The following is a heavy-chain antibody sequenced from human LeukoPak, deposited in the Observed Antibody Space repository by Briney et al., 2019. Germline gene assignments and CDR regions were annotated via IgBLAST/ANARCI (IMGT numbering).Heavy chain of an antibody. CDR1: GGSISSGGYS. J-gene: IGHJ4*02. V-gene: IGHV4-30-2*01. Sequence: PSETLSLTCAVSGGSISSGGYSWSWIRQPPGKGLEWIGYIYHSGSTYYNPSLKSRVTISVDRSKNQFSLKLSSVAAADTAVYYCARAPQRGAARRTFDYWGQGTLVTVSS. CDR2: IYHSGST. CDR3: ARAPQRGAARRTFDY. D-gene: IGHD6-6*01.